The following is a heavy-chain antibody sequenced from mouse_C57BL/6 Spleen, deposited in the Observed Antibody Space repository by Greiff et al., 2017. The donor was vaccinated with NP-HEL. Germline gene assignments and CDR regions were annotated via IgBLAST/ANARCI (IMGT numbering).Heavy chain of an antibody. CDR1: GFNIKDDY. Sequence: EVQLQQSGAELVRPGASVKLSCTASGFNIKDDYMHWVKQRPEQGLEWIGWIDPENGDTEYASKFQGKATITADTSSNTAYLQLSSLTSEDTAVYYCTTWLRGFAYWGQRTLVTVSA. V-gene: IGHV14-4*01. CDR2: IDPENGDT. CDR3: TTWLRGFAY. J-gene: IGHJ3*01. D-gene: IGHD2-2*01.